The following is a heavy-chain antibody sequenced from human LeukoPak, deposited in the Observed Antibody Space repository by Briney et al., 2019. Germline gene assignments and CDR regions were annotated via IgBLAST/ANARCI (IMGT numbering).Heavy chain of an antibody. CDR1: GGSISSSSYY. V-gene: IGHV4-39*01. Sequence: SETLSLTCTVSGGSISSSSYYWGWIRQPPGKGLEWIGSIYYSGSTYYNPSLKSRVTISVDTSKNQFSLKLSSVTAADTAVYYCARLLAVAVRWFDPWGQGTLVTVSS. D-gene: IGHD6-19*01. J-gene: IGHJ5*02. CDR2: IYYSGST. CDR3: ARLLAVAVRWFDP.